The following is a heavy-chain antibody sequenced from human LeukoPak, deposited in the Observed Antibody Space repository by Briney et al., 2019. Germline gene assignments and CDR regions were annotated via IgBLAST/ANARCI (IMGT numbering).Heavy chain of an antibody. CDR1: GYSISSNNW. CDR3: ARGVGYSSGWYFFDY. J-gene: IGHJ4*02. D-gene: IGHD6-19*01. CDR2: IYYSGST. V-gene: IGHV4-28*03. Sequence: SETLSLTCAVSGYSISSNNWWGWIRQPPGEGLEWIEYIYYSGSTYYNPSLKSRVTMSVDTSKNQFSLKLSSVTAVDTAVYYCARGVGYSSGWYFFDYWGQGTLVTVSS.